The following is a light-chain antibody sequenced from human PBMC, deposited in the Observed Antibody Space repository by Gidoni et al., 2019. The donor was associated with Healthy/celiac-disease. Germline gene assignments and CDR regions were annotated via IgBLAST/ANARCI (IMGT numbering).Light chain of an antibody. CDR1: QSISSW. V-gene: IGKV1-5*03. Sequence: DIQMTQSPSTLSASVGDRVTITCRASQSISSWLAWYQQQPGKAPKLLIYKASSLESGVPSRFSGSGSGTEFTLTISSLQPDDFATYYCQQYNSYSTTFXPXTKVDI. CDR3: QQYNSYSTT. CDR2: KAS. J-gene: IGKJ3*01.